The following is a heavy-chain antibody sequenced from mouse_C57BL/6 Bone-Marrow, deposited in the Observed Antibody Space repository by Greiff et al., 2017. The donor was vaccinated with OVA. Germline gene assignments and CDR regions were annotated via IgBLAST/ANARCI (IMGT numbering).Heavy chain of an antibody. Sequence: VQLQESGPELVKPGASVKISCKASGYAFSSSWMNWVKQRPGKGLEWIGRIYPGDGDTNYNGKFKGKATLTADKSSSTAYMQLSSLTSEDSAVYFCAREAFYDGYYCFDYWGQGTTLTVSS. CDR2: IYPGDGDT. V-gene: IGHV1-82*01. D-gene: IGHD2-3*01. J-gene: IGHJ2*01. CDR1: GYAFSSSW. CDR3: AREAFYDGYYCFDY.